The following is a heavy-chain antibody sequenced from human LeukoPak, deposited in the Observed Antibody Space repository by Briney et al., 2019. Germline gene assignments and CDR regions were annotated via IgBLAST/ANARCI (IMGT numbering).Heavy chain of an antibody. Sequence: GGSLRLSCAASGFTFSSYSMTWVRQAPGKGLEWVSYIGSSSTIYYADSVKGRFTISRDNAKNSLYLQMNSLRAEDTAVYYCARSPRYSSSYFDYWGQGTLVTVSS. CDR2: IGSSSTI. CDR3: ARSPRYSSSYFDY. D-gene: IGHD6-13*01. J-gene: IGHJ4*02. V-gene: IGHV3-48*01. CDR1: GFTFSSYS.